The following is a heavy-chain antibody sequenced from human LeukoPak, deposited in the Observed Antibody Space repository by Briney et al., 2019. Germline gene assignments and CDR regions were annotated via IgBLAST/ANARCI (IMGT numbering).Heavy chain of an antibody. CDR3: AKQLGYCSDGSCYFPY. D-gene: IGHD2-15*01. J-gene: IGHJ4*02. CDR1: GFTFSSYA. Sequence: GGSLRLSCAASGFTFSSYAMSWVRQAPGKGLEWVSAISNNGGYTYYADSVQGRFTISRDNSKSTLCPQMNSLRAEDTAVYYCAKQLGYCSDGSCYFPYWGQGTLVTVSS. V-gene: IGHV3-23*01. CDR2: ISNNGGYT.